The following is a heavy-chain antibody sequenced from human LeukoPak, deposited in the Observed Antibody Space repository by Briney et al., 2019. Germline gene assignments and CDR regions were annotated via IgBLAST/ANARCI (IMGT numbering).Heavy chain of an antibody. D-gene: IGHD3-10*01. CDR2: MSISGTITTI. Sequence: GGSLRHSYAASGFTFSDYYMSEMRQAPGKGRDGVSYMSISGTITTIYYADSVKGRFTIVRDDAEHSVYLQMNSLRAEETAVYYCGRYAVRENWYFDVWGRGTLVTAS. CDR3: GRYAVRENWYFDV. CDR1: GFTFSDYY. J-gene: IGHJ2*01. V-gene: IGHV3-11*01.